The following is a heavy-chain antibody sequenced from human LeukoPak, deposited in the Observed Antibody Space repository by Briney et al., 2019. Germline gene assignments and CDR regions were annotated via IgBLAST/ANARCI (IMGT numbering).Heavy chain of an antibody. CDR1: GGTFSSYA. D-gene: IGHD5-18*01. V-gene: IGHV1-69*05. CDR2: IIPIFGTA. Sequence: ASVKVSCKASGGTFSSYAISWVRQAPGQGLEWMGGIIPIFGTANYAQKFQGRVTITTDESTSTAYMELSSLRSEDTAVYYCARGIYGYGAYYFDYWGQGTLVTVSS. CDR3: ARGIYGYGAYYFDY. J-gene: IGHJ4*02.